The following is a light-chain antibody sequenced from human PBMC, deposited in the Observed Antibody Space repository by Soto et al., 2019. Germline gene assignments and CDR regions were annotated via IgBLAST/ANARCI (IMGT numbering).Light chain of an antibody. CDR2: EVS. J-gene: IGLJ1*01. CDR1: SSDVGSYNL. CDR3: CSYAGSSTFYV. Sequence: QSALTQPASVSGSPGQSITISCTGTSSDVGSYNLISWYQQYPDKAPKLMIYEVSKRPSGVSNRFSGSKSGNTASLTISGLQAEDEADYYCCSYAGSSTFYVFGSGTKLTGL. V-gene: IGLV2-23*02.